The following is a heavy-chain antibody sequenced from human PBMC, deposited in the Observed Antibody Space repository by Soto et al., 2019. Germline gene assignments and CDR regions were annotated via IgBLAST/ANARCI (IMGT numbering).Heavy chain of an antibody. Sequence: GASVKVSCKASGGTFSSYAISWVRQAPGQGLEWMGGIIPEDGKANYAQKFQGRVTMTEDKSTDTAYMELSSLRSEDTAVYYCATEPPWYYDILTGYYGSDYWGQGTLVTVSS. J-gene: IGHJ4*02. D-gene: IGHD3-9*01. CDR2: IIPEDGKA. V-gene: IGHV1-69*10. CDR1: GGTFSSYA. CDR3: ATEPPWYYDILTGYYGSDY.